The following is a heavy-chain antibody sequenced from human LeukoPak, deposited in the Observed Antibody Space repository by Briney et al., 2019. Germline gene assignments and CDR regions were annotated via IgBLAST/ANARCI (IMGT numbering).Heavy chain of an antibody. CDR1: GFTFSSYA. J-gene: IGHJ6*03. CDR3: AKGPRASVDYYYMDV. Sequence: GGSLRLSCAASGFTFSSYAMSWVRQAPGKRLEWVSAISGSGGSTYYADSVKGRFTISRDNSKNTLYLQMNSLRAEDTAVYYCAKGPRASVDYYYMDVWGKGTTVTVSS. CDR2: ISGSGGST. V-gene: IGHV3-23*01.